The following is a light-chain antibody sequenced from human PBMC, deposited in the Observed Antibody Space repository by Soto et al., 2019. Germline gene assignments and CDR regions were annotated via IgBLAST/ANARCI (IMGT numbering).Light chain of an antibody. CDR2: INSDGSH. Sequence: QPVLTQSPSASASLGASVKLTCTLSSGHSTYAIAWHQQQPEKGPRFLMKINSDGSHNKGDGIPDRFSGSSSGAERYLTISSLQSEDEDDYYCQTWGAGIHVLANGTKVT. CDR1: SGHSTYA. J-gene: IGLJ1*01. V-gene: IGLV4-69*01. CDR3: QTWGAGIHV.